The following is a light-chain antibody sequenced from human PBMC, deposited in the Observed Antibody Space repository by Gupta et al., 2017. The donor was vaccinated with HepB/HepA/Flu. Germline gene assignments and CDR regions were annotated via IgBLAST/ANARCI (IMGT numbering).Light chain of an antibody. CDR1: SSDVGGYNY. J-gene: IGLJ2*01. V-gene: IGLV2-8*01. Sequence: QSALPQPPSASGSPGQSVTISCTGTSSDVGGYNYVSWYQQHPGKAPKLMIYEVSKRPAGVPDRFSGSKSGNTASLTVSGLQAEDEADYYCSSYAGSNTQFGGGTKLTVL. CDR2: EVS. CDR3: SSYAGSNTQ.